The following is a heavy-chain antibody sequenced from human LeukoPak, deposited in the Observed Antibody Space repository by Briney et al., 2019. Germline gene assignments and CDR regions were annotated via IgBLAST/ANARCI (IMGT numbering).Heavy chain of an antibody. V-gene: IGHV1-8*02. CDR1: GYIFTSYY. CDR2: MNPNSGNT. CDR3: TRGNKYDILTGYWYGAYYMDV. J-gene: IGHJ6*03. D-gene: IGHD3-9*01. Sequence: GASVKVSCKASGYIFTSYYMHWVRQAPGEGLEWMGWMNPNSGNTGYAQKFQGRVTMTRNTSISTAYMELSSLRSEDTAVYYCTRGNKYDILTGYWYGAYYMDVWGKGTTVTISS.